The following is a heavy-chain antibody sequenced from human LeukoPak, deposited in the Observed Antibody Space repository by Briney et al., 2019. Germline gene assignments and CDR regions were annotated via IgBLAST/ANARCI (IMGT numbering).Heavy chain of an antibody. J-gene: IGHJ3*02. CDR3: ARRVSRDAFDI. D-gene: IGHD5/OR15-5a*01. CDR1: GYSFTSYW. V-gene: IGHV5-51*01. Sequence: GESLKISCKASGYSFTSYWIGWVRQMPGKGLEWMGIIYPGDSDTTYSPSFQGQVTISADKSISTAYLQWSSLKASDTAMYYCARRVSRDAFDIWGQGTMVTVSS. CDR2: IYPGDSDT.